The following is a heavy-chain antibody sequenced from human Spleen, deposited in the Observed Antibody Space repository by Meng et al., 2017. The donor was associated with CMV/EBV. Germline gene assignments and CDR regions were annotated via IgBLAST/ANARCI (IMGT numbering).Heavy chain of an antibody. V-gene: IGHV7-4-1*02. CDR2: INTNNAIP. D-gene: IGHD3-22*01. J-gene: IGHJ4*02. CDR1: GYTFNSYA. CDR3: ARVHSSGYYGPNDY. Sequence: SGYTFNSYALSWGRQAPGQGLEWMGWINTNNAIPTYAQGFTERFVFSLDTSVSTTYLQISSLKAEDTAVYYCARVHSSGYYGPNDYWGQGTLVTVSS.